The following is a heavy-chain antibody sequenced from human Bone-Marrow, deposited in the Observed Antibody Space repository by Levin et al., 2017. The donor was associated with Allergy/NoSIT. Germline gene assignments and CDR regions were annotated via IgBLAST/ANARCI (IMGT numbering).Heavy chain of an antibody. J-gene: IGHJ6*02. D-gene: IGHD4/OR15-4a*01. CDR3: ARVGGARDLYYYYGMDV. V-gene: IGHV3-30*04. CDR2: ISRDERDQ. Sequence: PGGSLRLSCTASGFTFTSYAMSWVRQAPGKGLEWVAVISRDERDQYYAHSVRGRVTISRDNTKNMVYLQMDSLGTDDTSVYYCARVGGARDLYYYYGMDVWGQGTTVTVSS. CDR1: GFTFTSYA.